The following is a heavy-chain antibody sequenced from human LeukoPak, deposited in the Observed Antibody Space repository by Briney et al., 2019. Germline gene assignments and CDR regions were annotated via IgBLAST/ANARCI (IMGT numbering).Heavy chain of an antibody. J-gene: IGHJ6*03. CDR3: AREHYFYHMDG. CDR2: ISGSGGST. CDR1: GFTFSTYG. Sequence: GGTLRLSCVASGFTFSTYGMSWVRQAPGKGLEWVSAISGSGGSTYYADSVKGRFTISRDNAENSLYLQMNSLRAEDTAVYYCAREHYFYHMDGWGKGTTVTVSS. V-gene: IGHV3-23*01.